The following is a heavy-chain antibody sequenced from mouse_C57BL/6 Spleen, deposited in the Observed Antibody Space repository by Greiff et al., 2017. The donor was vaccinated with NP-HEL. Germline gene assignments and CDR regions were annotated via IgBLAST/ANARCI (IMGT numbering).Heavy chain of an antibody. CDR1: GYTFTNYW. Sequence: QVQLQQSGAELVRPGTSVKMSCTASGYTFTNYWIGWAKQRPGHGLEWIGDIYPGGGYTNYNEKFKGKATLTADKSSSTAYMQFSSLTSEDSAIYYCARHYDYDEGYFDVWGTGTTVTVSS. J-gene: IGHJ1*03. D-gene: IGHD2-4*01. CDR2: IYPGGGYT. V-gene: IGHV1-63*01. CDR3: ARHYDYDEGYFDV.